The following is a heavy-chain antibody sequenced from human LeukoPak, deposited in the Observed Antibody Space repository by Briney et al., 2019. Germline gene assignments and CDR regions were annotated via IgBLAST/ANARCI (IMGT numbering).Heavy chain of an antibody. V-gene: IGHV3-23*01. CDR3: AKSRLMITFGGVITSDY. CDR2: ISGSGGST. D-gene: IGHD3-16*02. CDR1: GFTFSSYG. J-gene: IGHJ4*02. Sequence: PGRSLRLSCAASGFTFSSYGMHWVRQAPGKGLEWVSAISGSGGSTYYADSVKGRFTISRDNSKNTLYLQMNSLRAEDTAVYYCAKSRLMITFGGVITSDYWGQGTLVTVSS.